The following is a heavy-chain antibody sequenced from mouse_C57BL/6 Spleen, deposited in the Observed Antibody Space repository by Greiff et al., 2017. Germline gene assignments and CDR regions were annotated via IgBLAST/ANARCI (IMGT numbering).Heavy chain of an antibody. J-gene: IGHJ4*01. V-gene: IGHV1-81*01. Sequence: VQLQQSGAELARPGASVKLSCKASGYTFTSYGISWLKQRTGQGLEWIGEIYPRSGNTYYNEKFKGKATLTADKSSSTAYMELRSLTSEDSAVYFCATVVASYYAMDYWGQGTSVTVSS. D-gene: IGHD1-1*01. CDR2: IYPRSGNT. CDR3: ATVVASYYAMDY. CDR1: GYTFTSYG.